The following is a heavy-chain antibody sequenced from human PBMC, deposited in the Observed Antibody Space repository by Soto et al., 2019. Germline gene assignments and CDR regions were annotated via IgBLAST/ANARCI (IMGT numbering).Heavy chain of an antibody. V-gene: IGHV4-31*02. CDR3: ARDPQDDYGDYYGMDV. D-gene: IGHD4-17*01. CDR2: IYHTGKT. J-gene: IGHJ6*02. CDR1: GDAIYIGGYY. Sequence: SETLSLTCTVSGDAIYIGGYYWTWIRQHPGKGLEWIGYIYHTGKTYYNPSLESRVTMSVDTSKNQFSLKLSSVTAADTAVYYCARDPQDDYGDYYGMDVWGQGTTVTVSS.